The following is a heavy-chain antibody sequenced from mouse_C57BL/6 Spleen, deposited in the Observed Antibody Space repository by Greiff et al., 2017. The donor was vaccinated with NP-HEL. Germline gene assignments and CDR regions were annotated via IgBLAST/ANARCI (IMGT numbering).Heavy chain of an antibody. CDR3: AREGDYYGSSYGFAY. CDR2: IYPGSGNT. D-gene: IGHD1-1*01. J-gene: IGHJ3*01. Sequence: QVQLQQSGAELVRPGASVKLSCKASGYTFTDSYLNWVKQRPDQGLEWIARIYPGSGNTYYNEKFKGKATLTAEKSSSTAYRQLSSLTSEDSAVYFCAREGDYYGSSYGFAYWGQGTLVTVSA. CDR1: GYTFTDSY. V-gene: IGHV1-76*01.